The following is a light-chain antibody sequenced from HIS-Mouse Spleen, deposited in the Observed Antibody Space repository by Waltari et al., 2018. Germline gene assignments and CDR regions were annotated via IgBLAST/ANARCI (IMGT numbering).Light chain of an antibody. CDR1: SGSVSPSSY. V-gene: IGLV8-61*01. Sequence: QTVVTQEPSFSVSPGGTVTLPCGLSSGSVSPSSYHNWYQQTPGQAPLTLIYSTNTRSSGVPDRFSGSILGNKAALTITGAQADDESDYYCVLYMGSGIWVFGGGTKLTVL. CDR2: STN. CDR3: VLYMGSGIWV. J-gene: IGLJ3*02.